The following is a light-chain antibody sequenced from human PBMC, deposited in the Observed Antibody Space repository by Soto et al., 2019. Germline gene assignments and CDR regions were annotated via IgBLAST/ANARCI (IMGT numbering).Light chain of an antibody. CDR2: DAS. CDR3: QQFYTFPIT. Sequence: AIQLTQSPSSLSPSVGDRVTLTCRASQAINTALAWYQQRPGKAPDLLIFDASTLESGVPSRFSGRGSGTDFTLTIGSLQPEDFATYYCQQFYTFPITFGQGTRLEIK. V-gene: IGKV1-13*02. J-gene: IGKJ5*01. CDR1: QAINTA.